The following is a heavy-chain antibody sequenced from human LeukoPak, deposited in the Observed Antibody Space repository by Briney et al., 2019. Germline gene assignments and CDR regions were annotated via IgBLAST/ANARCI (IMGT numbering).Heavy chain of an antibody. CDR1: GGSINTYY. V-gene: IGHV4-59*01. CDR3: AREGGSYGGDFDY. D-gene: IGHD1-26*01. Sequence: SETLSLTCTVSGGSINTYYWNWVRQPPGKGLEWIGYIFSSGSTKYNPSLKSRVTTSVDTSKNQFSLKLASVTAADTAVYYCAREGGSYGGDFDYWGQGTLVTVSS. CDR2: IFSSGST. J-gene: IGHJ4*02.